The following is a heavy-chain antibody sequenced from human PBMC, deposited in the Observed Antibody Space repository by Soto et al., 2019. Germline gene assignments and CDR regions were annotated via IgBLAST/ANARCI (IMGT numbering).Heavy chain of an antibody. V-gene: IGHV3-23*01. Sequence: RSQRLSCAASGLTVSTNPMSWVRQAPGKGLEWVSAFGGSGGKTYYADSVKGRFTISRDNPKNTLFLQMNSLRAENTALYYCARATGSRRGFDYWGQGTLVTVSS. D-gene: IGHD1-26*01. J-gene: IGHJ4*02. CDR2: FGGSGGKT. CDR3: ARATGSRRGFDY. CDR1: GLTVSTNP.